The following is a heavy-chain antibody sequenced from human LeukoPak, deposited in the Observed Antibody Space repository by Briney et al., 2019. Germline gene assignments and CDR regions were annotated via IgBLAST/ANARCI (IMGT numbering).Heavy chain of an antibody. CDR2: INRDGRST. J-gene: IGHJ6*03. CDR1: GFTFSSYW. V-gene: IGHV3-74*01. D-gene: IGHD6-13*01. CDR3: ARAYSSSWYYYYYYYMDV. Sequence: PGGSLRLSCAASGFTFSSYWMHSVRQAPGKGLGWVSPINRDGRSTNYADSVKGRFTISRDNAKHTLYLQMNSLRVEDTAVYYCARAYSSSWYYYYYYYMDVWGKGTTVTVSS.